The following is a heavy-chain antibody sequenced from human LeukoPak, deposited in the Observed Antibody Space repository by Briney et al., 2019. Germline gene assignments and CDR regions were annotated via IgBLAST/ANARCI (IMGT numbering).Heavy chain of an antibody. D-gene: IGHD2-15*01. J-gene: IGHJ4*02. CDR1: GFTFSSYT. V-gene: IGHV3-30*04. CDR3: AREYCSGGSCYYYFDY. CDR2: ISNDASHK. Sequence: PGRSLRLSCAASGFTFSSYTMHWVRQAPGKGLEWVAVISNDASHKYYADSVKGRFTISRDNSKNTLYLQMGSLRAEDMAVYYCAREYCSGGSCYYYFDYWGQGTLVAVSS.